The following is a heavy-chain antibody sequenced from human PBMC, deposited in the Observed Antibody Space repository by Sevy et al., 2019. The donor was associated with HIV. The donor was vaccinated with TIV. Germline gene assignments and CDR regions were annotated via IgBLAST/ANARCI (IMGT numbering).Heavy chain of an antibody. V-gene: IGHV3-7*01. CDR2: IKGDGSEK. CDR1: GLTFSSHA. Sequence: GGSLRLSCAASGLTFSSHAMHWVRQAPGKGLEYVASIKGDGSEKYYMDSVKGRFTISRDNAENSVYLQMNSLRAEDTAVYHCVRAGAFGTYDSWGQGTLVTVSS. J-gene: IGHJ4*02. CDR3: VRAGAFGTYDS. D-gene: IGHD3-10*01.